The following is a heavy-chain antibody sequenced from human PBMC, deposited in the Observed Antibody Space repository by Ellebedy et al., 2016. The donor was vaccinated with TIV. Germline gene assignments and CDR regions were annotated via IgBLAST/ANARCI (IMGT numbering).Heavy chain of an antibody. CDR1: GYTFTSYD. V-gene: IGHV1-69*04. D-gene: IGHD1-26*01. Sequence: AASVKVSCKASGYTFTSYDINWVRQAPGQGLECMGRIIPIIGIANYAQKFQGRVTITADKSTSTAYMELTSLRSEDTAVYYCARDEVGATQRLGEFDYWGQGTLVTVSS. CDR2: IIPIIGIA. J-gene: IGHJ4*02. CDR3: ARDEVGATQRLGEFDY.